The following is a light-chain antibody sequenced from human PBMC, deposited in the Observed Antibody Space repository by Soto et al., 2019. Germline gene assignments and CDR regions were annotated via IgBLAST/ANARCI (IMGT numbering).Light chain of an antibody. J-gene: IGLJ1*01. CDR3: SSYTSSSTYV. Sequence: QSALTQPASVSGSPGQSITISCTGTSSDVGGYNYVSWYQQHPGKAPKLMIYDVSNRPSGVSNDFSGSKSGNTASLTISGLQAEDEADYYCSSYTSSSTYVFGPGTKLTVL. CDR1: SSDVGGYNY. CDR2: DVS. V-gene: IGLV2-14*01.